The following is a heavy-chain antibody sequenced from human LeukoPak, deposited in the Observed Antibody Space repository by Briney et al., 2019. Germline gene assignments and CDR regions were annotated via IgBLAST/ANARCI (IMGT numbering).Heavy chain of an antibody. CDR2: ISGSGGNT. CDR3: AKDGRGTDY. J-gene: IGHJ4*02. CDR1: GFTFSSYT. V-gene: IGHV3-23*01. D-gene: IGHD2-15*01. Sequence: PGGSLRLSCAASGFTFSSYTMSWVRQAPGKGLEWVSGISGSGGNTYYADSVKGRFSISRDNSKNTLYLQMDSLRAEDTALYYCAKDGRGTDYRGQGTLVTVSS.